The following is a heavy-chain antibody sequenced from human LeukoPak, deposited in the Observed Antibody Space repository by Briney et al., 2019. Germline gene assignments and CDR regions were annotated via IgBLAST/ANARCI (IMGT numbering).Heavy chain of an antibody. V-gene: IGHV4-4*07. CDR1: GGSISSYY. Sequence: KPSETLSLTCTVSGGSISSYYWSWIRQPAGKGLEWIGRIYTSGSTNYNPSLKSRVTMSVDTSKNQFSLKLSSVTAADTAVYYCARDVYYYDSSGYYPDYWGREPWSPSPQ. CDR3: ARDVYYYDSSGYYPDY. J-gene: IGHJ4*02. CDR2: IYTSGST. D-gene: IGHD3-22*01.